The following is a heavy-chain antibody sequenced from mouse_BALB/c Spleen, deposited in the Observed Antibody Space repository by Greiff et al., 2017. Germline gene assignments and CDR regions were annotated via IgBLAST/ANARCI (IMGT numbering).Heavy chain of an antibody. V-gene: IGHV1S81*02. CDR1: GYTFTSYW. CDR2: INPSNGRT. J-gene: IGHJ3*01. Sequence: QVQLQQSGAELVKPGASVTLSCKASGYTFTSYWMHWVKQRPGQGLEWIGEINPSNGRTNYNEKFKSKATLTVDKASSTAYMQLSSLTSEDSAVYYCAGYDYDAFAYWGQGTLVTVSA. D-gene: IGHD2-4*01. CDR3: AGYDYDAFAY.